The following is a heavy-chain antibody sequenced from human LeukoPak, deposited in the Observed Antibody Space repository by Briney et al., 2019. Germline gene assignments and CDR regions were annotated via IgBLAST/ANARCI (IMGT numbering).Heavy chain of an antibody. V-gene: IGHV4-4*02. Sequence: SGTLSLTCAVSGGSISSSNWWSWVRQPPEKGLEWIGEIYHSGSTNYNPSLKSRVTISVDKSKNQFSLKLSSVTAADTAVYYCAREGSSGWYRRYWFDPWGQGTLVTVSS. CDR1: GGSISSSNW. CDR3: AREGSSGWYRRYWFDP. D-gene: IGHD6-19*01. CDR2: IYHSGST. J-gene: IGHJ5*02.